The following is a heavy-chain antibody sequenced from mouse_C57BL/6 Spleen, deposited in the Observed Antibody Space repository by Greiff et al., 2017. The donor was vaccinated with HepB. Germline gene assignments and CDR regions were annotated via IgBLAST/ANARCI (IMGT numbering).Heavy chain of an antibody. V-gene: IGHV1-81*01. Sequence: QVQLQHSGAELARPGASVKLSCKASGYTFTSYGISWVKQRTGQGLEWIGEIYPRSGNTYYNEKFKGKATLTADKSSSTAYMELRSLTSEDSAVYFCARAAQAPWFAYWGQGTLVTVSA. D-gene: IGHD3-2*02. J-gene: IGHJ3*01. CDR1: GYTFTSYG. CDR2: IYPRSGNT. CDR3: ARAAQAPWFAY.